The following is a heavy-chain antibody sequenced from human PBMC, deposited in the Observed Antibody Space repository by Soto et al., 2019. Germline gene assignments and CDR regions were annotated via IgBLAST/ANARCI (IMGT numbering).Heavy chain of an antibody. V-gene: IGHV1-69*02. CDR3: GRGFGPIDGSAKKKDDYKDRDL. CDR2: IIPILGIA. CDR1: GGTFSSYT. J-gene: IGHJ1*01. D-gene: IGHD3-22*01. Sequence: QVQLVQSGAEVKKPGSSVKVSCKASGGTFSSYTISWVRQAPGQGLEWMGRIIPILGIANYAQKFQGRVTFTGEKPKRTANRGGSTGRSGDRAVYSWGRGFGPIDGSAKKKDDYKDRDLGGKGTRVPFSS.